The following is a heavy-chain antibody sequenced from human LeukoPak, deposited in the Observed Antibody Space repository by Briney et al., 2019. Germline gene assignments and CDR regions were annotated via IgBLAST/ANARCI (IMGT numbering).Heavy chain of an antibody. CDR1: GGSISSYY. D-gene: IGHD3-22*01. Sequence: TSETLSLTCTVSGGSISSYYWSWIRQPPGKGLEWIGYIYYSGSTNYNPSLKSRLTISVDTSKNQFSLKLSSVPAADTAVYYCARGVTMIVVVIHDWYFDLWGRGTLVTVSS. CDR3: ARGVTMIVVVIHDWYFDL. CDR2: IYYSGST. V-gene: IGHV4-59*01. J-gene: IGHJ2*01.